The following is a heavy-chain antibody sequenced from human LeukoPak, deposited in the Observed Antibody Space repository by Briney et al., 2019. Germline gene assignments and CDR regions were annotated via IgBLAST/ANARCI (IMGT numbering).Heavy chain of an antibody. Sequence: SETLSLTCAVHGGSFSGYYWSWIRQPPGKGLEWIGEINHSGSTNYNPSLKSRVTISVDTSKNQFSLKLSSVTAADTAVYYCARRSYSSSWYSYYYYYYMDVWGKGTTVTISS. CDR3: ARRSYSSSWYSYYYYYYMDV. V-gene: IGHV4-34*01. CDR2: INHSGST. J-gene: IGHJ6*03. D-gene: IGHD6-13*01. CDR1: GGSFSGYY.